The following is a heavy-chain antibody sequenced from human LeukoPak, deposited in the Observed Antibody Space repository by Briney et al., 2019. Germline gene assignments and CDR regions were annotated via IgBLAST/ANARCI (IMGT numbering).Heavy chain of an antibody. V-gene: IGHV1-8*01. CDR2: MNPNSGNT. CDR1: GYTFTSYD. D-gene: IGHD6-13*01. J-gene: IGHJ4*02. Sequence: ASVKVSCKASGYTFTSYDINWVRQATGQGLEWMGWMNPNSGNTGYAQKFQGRVTMTRNTSISTAYMELSSLRSEDMAVYYCARGAIAAAGHRDYWGQGTLVTVSS. CDR3: ARGAIAAAGHRDY.